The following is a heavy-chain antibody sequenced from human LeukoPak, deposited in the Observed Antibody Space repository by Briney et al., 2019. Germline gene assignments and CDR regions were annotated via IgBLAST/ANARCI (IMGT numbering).Heavy chain of an antibody. D-gene: IGHD1-26*01. J-gene: IGHJ1*01. CDR3: AKVRYSGSYFQH. Sequence: GGSLRLSRAASGFTFSSYAMSWVRQAPGKGLEWVSAISGSGGSTYYADSVKGRFTISRDNSKNTLYLQMNSLRAEDTAVYYCAKVRYSGSYFQHWGQGTLVTVSS. V-gene: IGHV3-23*01. CDR1: GFTFSSYA. CDR2: ISGSGGST.